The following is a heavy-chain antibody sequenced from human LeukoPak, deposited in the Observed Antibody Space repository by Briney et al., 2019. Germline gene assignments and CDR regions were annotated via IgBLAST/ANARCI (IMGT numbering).Heavy chain of an antibody. Sequence: SETLSLTCTVSGGSISSYYWSWIRQPPGKGLEWIGYIYYSGSTNYNPSLKSRVTISVDTSKNQFSLKLSSVTAADTAVYYCARTTLRAFDIWGQGTMVTVSS. CDR2: IYYSGST. V-gene: IGHV4-59*01. J-gene: IGHJ3*02. CDR3: ARTTLRAFDI. CDR1: GGSISSYY. D-gene: IGHD3-16*01.